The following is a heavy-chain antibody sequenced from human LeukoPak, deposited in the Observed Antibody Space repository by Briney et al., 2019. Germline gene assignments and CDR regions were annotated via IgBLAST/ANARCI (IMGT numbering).Heavy chain of an antibody. V-gene: IGHV1-8*01. J-gene: IGHJ4*02. CDR3: ARGGYYDFWSGYYEYYFDY. CDR1: GYTFTSYD. D-gene: IGHD3-3*01. Sequence: ASVKVSCKASGYTFTSYDINWVRQATGQGLEWMGWMNPNSGNTGYAQKYQGRVTMTRNTSISTAYMELSSLRSEDTAVYYCARGGYYDFWSGYYEYYFDYWGQGTLVTVSS. CDR2: MNPNSGNT.